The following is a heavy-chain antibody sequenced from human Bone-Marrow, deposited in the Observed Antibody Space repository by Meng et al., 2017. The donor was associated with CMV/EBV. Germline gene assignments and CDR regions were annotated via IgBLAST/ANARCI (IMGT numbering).Heavy chain of an antibody. CDR1: GGSISSYY. D-gene: IGHD3-3*01. J-gene: IGHJ6*02. CDR2: IYYSGST. Sequence: SETLSLTCTVSGGSISSYYWSWIRQPPGKGLEWIGYIYYSGSTNYNPSLKSRVTISVDTSKNQFSLKLSSVSAADTAVYYCARGLLRFLEWLPYYYYGMDVWGQGTTVTSP. V-gene: IGHV4-59*01. CDR3: ARGLLRFLEWLPYYYYGMDV.